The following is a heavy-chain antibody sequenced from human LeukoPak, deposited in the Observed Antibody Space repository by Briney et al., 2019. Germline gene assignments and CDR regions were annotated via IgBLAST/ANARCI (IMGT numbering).Heavy chain of an antibody. V-gene: IGHV3-74*01. D-gene: IGHD2-21*01. Sequence: GGSLRLSCAASGFTFSSYWMHWVRQAPGKGLVWVSRINSDGSSTSYADSVKGRFTISRDNAKNTLYLQMNSLRAEDTAVYYCASILWWVEGLYYFDYWGQGTLVTVSS. J-gene: IGHJ4*02. CDR1: GFTFSSYW. CDR3: ASILWWVEGLYYFDY. CDR2: INSDGSST.